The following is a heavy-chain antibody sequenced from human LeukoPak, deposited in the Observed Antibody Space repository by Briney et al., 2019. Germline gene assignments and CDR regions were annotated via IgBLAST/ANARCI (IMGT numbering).Heavy chain of an antibody. CDR1: GFTFSSSA. D-gene: IGHD4-11*01. Sequence: GGSQRLSCAASGFTFSSSAMGWVRQAPGKGLEWVSTISDTGQSTYYADSLKGRFTISRDNSKNTLYLQLNSLRAEDTAMYYCVKGGRLQPDDYWGQGTLVTVSS. CDR2: ISDTGQST. CDR3: VKGGRLQPDDY. V-gene: IGHV3-23*01. J-gene: IGHJ4*02.